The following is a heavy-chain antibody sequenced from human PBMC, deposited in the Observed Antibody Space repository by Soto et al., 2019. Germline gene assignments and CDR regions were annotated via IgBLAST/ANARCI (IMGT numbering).Heavy chain of an antibody. D-gene: IGHD6-19*01. CDR2: ISNSDSSV. CDR3: AREPKTDAVGFDY. J-gene: IGHJ4*02. Sequence: PGGSLRLSCSASGFAFTSYEMNWVRQSPERGLEGISYISNSDSSVYYADAVRGRFTISRDNANNSLFLQMNNLRADDTAVYYCAREPKTDAVGFDYWGPGTLVTVSS. V-gene: IGHV3-48*03. CDR1: GFAFTSYE.